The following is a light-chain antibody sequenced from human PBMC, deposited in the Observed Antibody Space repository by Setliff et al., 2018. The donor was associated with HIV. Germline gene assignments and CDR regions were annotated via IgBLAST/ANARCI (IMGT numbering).Light chain of an antibody. V-gene: IGLV1-47*01. CDR3: AAWNDRPTGIYV. Sequence: QSVLTQPPSASGAPGQTVTISCSGSSSNIETHYVYWCQQFPGTAPKLLIYRNDQRPSGVPARFSGSKSGTSAALTISDLRAEDEAEYFCAAWNDRPTGIYVFGTGTKVTVL. CDR1: SSNIETHY. CDR2: RND. J-gene: IGLJ1*01.